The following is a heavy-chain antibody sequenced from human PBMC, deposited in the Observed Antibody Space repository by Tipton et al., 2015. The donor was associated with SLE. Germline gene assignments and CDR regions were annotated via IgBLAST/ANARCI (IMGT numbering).Heavy chain of an antibody. J-gene: IGHJ4*02. D-gene: IGHD5-12*01. CDR2: IRNKAYGATT. Sequence: SLRLSCTGSGFSFGDFSMSWVRQAPGKGLEWIAFIRNKAYGATTEYAASVKGRFTISRDDSKSIAYLQMNGLKIEDAAVYFCTRGLREYSGYDGYWGQGTLVTVSS. V-gene: IGHV3-49*04. CDR1: GFSFGDFS. CDR3: TRGLREYSGYDGY.